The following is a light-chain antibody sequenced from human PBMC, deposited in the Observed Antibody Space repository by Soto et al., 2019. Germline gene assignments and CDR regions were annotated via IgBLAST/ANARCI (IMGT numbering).Light chain of an antibody. CDR2: DNN. CDR1: SSNIGNNY. J-gene: IGLJ2*01. V-gene: IGLV1-51*01. CDR3: GTWDSSLSAAF. Sequence: QSVLTQPPSVSAAPGQKVTISCSGSSSNIGNNYVSWYQQLPGTAPKLLIYDNNKRPSGIPDRFSGSKSGTSATLGITGLQTGDEADYYCGTWDSSLSAAFFGGGTKLTV.